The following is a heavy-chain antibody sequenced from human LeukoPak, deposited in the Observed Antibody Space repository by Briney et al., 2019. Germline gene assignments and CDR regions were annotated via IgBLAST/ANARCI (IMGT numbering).Heavy chain of an antibody. J-gene: IGHJ4*02. CDR2: IYPGDSDT. V-gene: IGHV5-51*01. Sequence: GESLKISCKGSGYSFTTHWIGWVRQMPGKGLEWMGIIYPGDSDTTYSPSFQGQVTFSADKSIRTAYLQWSSLKATDTAIYYCTRPDGGYAYWGQGTLVSVSS. D-gene: IGHD5-12*01. CDR3: TRPDGGYAY. CDR1: GYSFTTHW.